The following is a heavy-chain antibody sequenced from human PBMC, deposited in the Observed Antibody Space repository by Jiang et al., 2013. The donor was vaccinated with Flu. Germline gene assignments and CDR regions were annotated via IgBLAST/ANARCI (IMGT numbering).Heavy chain of an antibody. Sequence: PGLVKPSETLSLTCTVSGGSISSYYWSWIRQPPGKGLEWIGYIYYSGSTNYNPSLKSRVTISVDTSKNQFSLKLSSVTAADTAVYYCARVRWSKGWTFDYWGQGTLVTVSS. CDR1: GGSISSYY. CDR3: ARVRWSKGWTFDY. CDR2: IYYSGST. J-gene: IGHJ4*02. V-gene: IGHV4-59*01. D-gene: IGHD4-23*01.